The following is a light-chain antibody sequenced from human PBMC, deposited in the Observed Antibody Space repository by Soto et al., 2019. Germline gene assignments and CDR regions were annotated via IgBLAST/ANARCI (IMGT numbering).Light chain of an antibody. Sequence: DIVMTQSPDSLAVSLGERATINCKSSQSVLYSSNNKNYLTWYQQKPGQPPKLLISWASTRESGVPERFSGSGSGTDFTLTISSLQAEDVAVYYCQQYYGSPLTFGGGTKVEIK. J-gene: IGKJ4*01. CDR3: QQYYGSPLT. CDR1: QSVLYSSNNKNY. CDR2: WAS. V-gene: IGKV4-1*01.